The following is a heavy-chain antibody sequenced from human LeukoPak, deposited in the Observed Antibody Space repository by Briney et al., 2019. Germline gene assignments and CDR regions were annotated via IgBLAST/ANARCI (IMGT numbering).Heavy chain of an antibody. CDR2: ISYSGST. CDR3: ARRGGYSYGYPLDY. D-gene: IGHD5-18*01. CDR1: GGSISSYY. V-gene: IGHV4-59*08. Sequence: SETLSLTCTVSGGSISSYYWSWIRQPPGKGLEWIGYISYSGSTNYNPSLKSRVTISVDTSKNQFSLKLSSVTAADTAVYYCARRGGYSYGYPLDYWGQGTLVTVSS. J-gene: IGHJ4*02.